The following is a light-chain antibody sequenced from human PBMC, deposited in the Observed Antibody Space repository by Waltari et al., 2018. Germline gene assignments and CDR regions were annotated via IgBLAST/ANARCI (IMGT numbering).Light chain of an antibody. J-gene: IGLJ3*02. CDR1: SGSVSSTSY. CDR2: KIN. Sequence: QTVVTQEPSLSVSPGGTVTPTCALSSGSVSSTSYPSWYQQTPGQPPRPLVYKINSRHSGVPDRFSGSMLGNKAALTITGAQAEDESDYYCVLYMGSGIWVFGGGTKLTVL. V-gene: IGLV8-61*01. CDR3: VLYMGSGIWV.